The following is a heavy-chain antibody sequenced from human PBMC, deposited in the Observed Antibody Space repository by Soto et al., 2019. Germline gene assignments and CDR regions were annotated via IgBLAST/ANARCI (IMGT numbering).Heavy chain of an antibody. CDR2: IYYSGST. J-gene: IGHJ3*02. V-gene: IGHV4-59*12. CDR3: ARDSITGTSYAFDI. D-gene: IGHD1-7*01. CDR1: GGSISSYY. Sequence: SGTLSLTCTVSGGSISSYYWSWIRQHPGKGLEWIGYIYYSGSTNYNPSLKSRVTISVDTSKNQFSLKLSSVTAADTAVYYCARDSITGTSYAFDIWGQGTMVTVSS.